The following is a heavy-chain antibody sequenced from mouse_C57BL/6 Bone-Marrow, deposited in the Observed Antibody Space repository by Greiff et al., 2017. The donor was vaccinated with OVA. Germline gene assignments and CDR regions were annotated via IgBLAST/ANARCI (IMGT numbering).Heavy chain of an antibody. Sequence: EVQVVESGPSLVRPSQTLSLTCTVTGFSINSDCYWIWIRQFPGNKLEYIGYTFYSGITYYNPSLESRTYITRATSKNQFSLKLSSVTTEDTATYYCARVDGHYYAMDYWGQGTSVTVSS. D-gene: IGHD2-3*01. CDR2: TFYSGIT. J-gene: IGHJ4*01. CDR1: GFSINSDCY. CDR3: ARVDGHYYAMDY. V-gene: IGHV3-3*01.